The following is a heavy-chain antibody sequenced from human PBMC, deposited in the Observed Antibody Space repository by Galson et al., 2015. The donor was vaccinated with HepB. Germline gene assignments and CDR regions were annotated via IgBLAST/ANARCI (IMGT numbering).Heavy chain of an antibody. D-gene: IGHD5-12*01. Sequence: SLRLSCAASGFTFSSYWMSWVRQAPGKGLEWVANIKQDGSEKYYVDSVKGRFTISRDNAKNSLYLQMNSLRAEDTAVYYCARETGGYDYGDYYYYGMDVWGQGTTVTVSS. CDR2: IKQDGSEK. V-gene: IGHV3-7*03. CDR3: ARETGGYDYGDYYYYGMDV. J-gene: IGHJ6*02. CDR1: GFTFSSYW.